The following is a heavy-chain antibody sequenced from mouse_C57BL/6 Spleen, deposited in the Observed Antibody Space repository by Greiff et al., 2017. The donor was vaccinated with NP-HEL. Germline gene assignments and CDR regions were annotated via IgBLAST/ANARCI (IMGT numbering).Heavy chain of an antibody. J-gene: IGHJ4*01. Sequence: QVHVKQPGAELVMPGASVKLSCKASRYTFTSYWMHWVKQRPGQGLEWIGEIDPSDSYTNYNQKFKGKSTLTVDKSSSTAYMQLSSLTSEDSAVYYCARSPHYYGSSYGAMDYWGQGTSVTVSS. CDR2: IDPSDSYT. V-gene: IGHV1-69*01. CDR1: RYTFTSYW. CDR3: ARSPHYYGSSYGAMDY. D-gene: IGHD1-1*01.